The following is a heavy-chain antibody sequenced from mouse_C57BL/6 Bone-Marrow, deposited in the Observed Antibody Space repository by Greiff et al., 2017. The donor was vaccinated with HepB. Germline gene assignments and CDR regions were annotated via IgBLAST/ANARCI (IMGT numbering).Heavy chain of an antibody. D-gene: IGHD3-2*02. CDR1: GYTFTSYW. V-gene: IGHV1-64*01. Sequence: QVHVKQPGAELVKPGASVKLSCKASGYTFTSYWMHWVKQRPGQGLEWIGMIHPNSGSTNYNEKFKSKATLTVDKSSSTAYMQLSSLTSEDSAVYYCAREDSSGYGGYWGQGTTLTVSS. CDR2: IHPNSGST. J-gene: IGHJ2*01. CDR3: AREDSSGYGGY.